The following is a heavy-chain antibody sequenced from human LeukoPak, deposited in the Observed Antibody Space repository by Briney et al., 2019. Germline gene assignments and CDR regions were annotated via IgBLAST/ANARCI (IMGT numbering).Heavy chain of an antibody. CDR2: INHSGST. J-gene: IGHJ6*03. D-gene: IGHD3-10*01. V-gene: IGHV4-38-2*02. Sequence: SETLSLTCTVSGYSITSAYYWGWIRQPPGKGLEWIGEINHSGSTNYNPSLKSRVTISVDTSKNQFSLKLSSVTAADTAVYYCARQGIDYYGSGSYYKPYYYYYYMDVWGKGTTVTISS. CDR3: ARQGIDYYGSGSYYKPYYYYYYMDV. CDR1: GYSITSAYY.